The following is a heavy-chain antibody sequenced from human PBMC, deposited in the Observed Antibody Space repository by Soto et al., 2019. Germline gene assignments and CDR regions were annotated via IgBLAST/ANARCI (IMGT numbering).Heavy chain of an antibody. CDR2: INPSGDT. CDR1: GDTFTSYY. Sequence: QVQLVQSGAEVKKPGASVKISCKASGDTFTSYYMHWVRQAPGQGLEWMGIINPSGDTSYAQKFRGRVTMTRATSTCTVYMELSSLRSEDPAVYYCARVYCSGGGCYGIDYWGQGTLVTVSS. V-gene: IGHV1-46*01. J-gene: IGHJ4*02. CDR3: ARVYCSGGGCYGIDY. D-gene: IGHD2-15*01.